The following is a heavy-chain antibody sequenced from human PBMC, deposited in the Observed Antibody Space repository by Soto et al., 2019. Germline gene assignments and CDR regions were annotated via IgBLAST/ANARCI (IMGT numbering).Heavy chain of an antibody. Sequence: QVQLVESGGGVVQPGRSLRLSCAASGFTFSSYTMHWVRQAPGKGLEWVALLSYDGSYKYYADSVKGRFTNSRDNPKNTLYLQMNSLRAEDSAVYYCGGQGYWGQGTLVTVSS. CDR3: GGQGY. J-gene: IGHJ4*02. CDR2: LSYDGSYK. CDR1: GFTFSSYT. V-gene: IGHV3-30-3*01.